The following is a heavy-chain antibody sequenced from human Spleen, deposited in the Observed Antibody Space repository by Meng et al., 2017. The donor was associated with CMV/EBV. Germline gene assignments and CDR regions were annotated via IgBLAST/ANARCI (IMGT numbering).Heavy chain of an antibody. Sequence: GESLKISCAASGFTFGNYAMNWVRQAPGKGLEWVSYISSSGSTIYYADSVKGRFTISRDNAKNSLYLQMNSLRAEDTAVYYCARAARYDFWSGYYRYYYGMDVWGQGTTVTVSS. CDR2: ISSSGSTI. J-gene: IGHJ6*02. D-gene: IGHD3-3*01. CDR1: GFTFGNYA. V-gene: IGHV3-48*03. CDR3: ARAARYDFWSGYYRYYYGMDV.